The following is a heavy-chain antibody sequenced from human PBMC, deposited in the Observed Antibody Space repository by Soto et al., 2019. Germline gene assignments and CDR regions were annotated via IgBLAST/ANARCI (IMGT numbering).Heavy chain of an antibody. Sequence: QVHLVQSGAEVRKPGASVKISCSASGYSFSTYAFHWVRQAPGQSLEWLGWINAGNGNRKYSPNFEGRVTITKDTSANAAYMELSSLTSADTATYFCASAAYVYGSPIDYWGPGNLVTVSS. CDR2: INAGNGNR. CDR1: GYSFSTYA. CDR3: ASAAYVYGSPIDY. V-gene: IGHV1-3*01. D-gene: IGHD3-10*01. J-gene: IGHJ4*02.